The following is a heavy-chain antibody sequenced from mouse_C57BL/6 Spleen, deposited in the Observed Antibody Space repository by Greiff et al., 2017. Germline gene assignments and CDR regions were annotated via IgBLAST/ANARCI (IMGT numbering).Heavy chain of an antibody. Sequence: VQLQQSGPELVKPGASVKISCKASGYSFTSYYIHWVKQRPGQGLEWIGWIYPGSGNTKYNEKFKGKATLTADTSSSTAYMQLSSLTSEGSAVYYCASSSFNWAWFAYWGQGTLVTVSA. CDR1: GYSFTSYY. CDR3: ASSSFNWAWFAY. V-gene: IGHV1-66*01. D-gene: IGHD4-1*02. J-gene: IGHJ3*01. CDR2: IYPGSGNT.